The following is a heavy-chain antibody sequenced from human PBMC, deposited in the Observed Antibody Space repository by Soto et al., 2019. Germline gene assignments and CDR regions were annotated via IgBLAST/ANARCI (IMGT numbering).Heavy chain of an antibody. Sequence: ASVKVSCKASGYTFTSYEISWVRQATGQGLEWMGWMTPNSGNTGSAQKFQGRVTMTRNTSISTAYMELSSLRSEDTAVYYCAIGWLTMVRGEYFQHWGQGTLVTVSS. CDR3: AIGWLTMVRGEYFQH. CDR1: GYTFTSYE. CDR2: MTPNSGNT. J-gene: IGHJ1*01. V-gene: IGHV1-8*01. D-gene: IGHD3-10*01.